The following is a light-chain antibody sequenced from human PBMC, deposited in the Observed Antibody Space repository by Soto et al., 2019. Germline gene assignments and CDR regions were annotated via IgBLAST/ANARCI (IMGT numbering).Light chain of an antibody. CDR1: QGIGSY. CDR3: QQYNSFTPT. Sequence: DIHLTQSPSSLSASVVDIVTFTCRASQGIGSYLVWYQQKPGKAPKLLIYDASSLESGVPSRFSGSGSGTEFTLTISSLQPDDFATYYCQQYNSFTPTFGQGTKVDIK. V-gene: IGKV1-5*01. CDR2: DAS. J-gene: IGKJ1*01.